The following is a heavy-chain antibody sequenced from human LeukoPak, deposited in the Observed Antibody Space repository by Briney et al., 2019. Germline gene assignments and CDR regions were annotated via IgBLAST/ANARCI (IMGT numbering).Heavy chain of an antibody. CDR1: GFTFSSYW. Sequence: GGSLRLSCSGFTFSSYWMSWVRQAPWRGLQWVANIKPDGSVKSYADSVNGRSTITGDNSKNSLYLQMNSLGAEETAVDYWARDGGAGGGYFDYWGQGTLVTVSS. V-gene: IGHV3-7*04. CDR2: IKPDGSVK. D-gene: IGHD3-10*01. J-gene: IGHJ4*02. CDR3: ARDGGAGGGYFDY.